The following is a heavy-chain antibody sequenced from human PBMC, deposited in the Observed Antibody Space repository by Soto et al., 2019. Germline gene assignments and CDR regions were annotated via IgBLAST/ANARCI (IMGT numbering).Heavy chain of an antibody. D-gene: IGHD3-16*02. CDR1: GFTFSDHY. Sequence: VQLVESGGGLVQPGGSLRLSCAASGFTFSDHYMDWVRQAPGKGLEWVGRTRNKANSYTTEYAASVKGRFTISRDDSKNSLYLQMNSLKTEDTAVYYCAREQYDYVWGSYRDWGQGTLVTVSS. J-gene: IGHJ4*02. CDR3: AREQYDYVWGSYRD. V-gene: IGHV3-72*01. CDR2: TRNKANSYTT.